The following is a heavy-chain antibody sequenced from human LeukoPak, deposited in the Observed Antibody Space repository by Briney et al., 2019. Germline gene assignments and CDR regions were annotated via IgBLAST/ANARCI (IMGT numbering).Heavy chain of an antibody. CDR2: ISSSSSYI. Sequence: GRSLRLSCAASGFTFSSYSMNWVRQAPGKGLEWVSSISSSSSYIYYADSVKGRFTISRDNAKNSLYLQMNSLRAEDTAVYYCARDLVVTATPNDAFDIWGQGTMVTVSS. J-gene: IGHJ3*02. V-gene: IGHV3-21*01. D-gene: IGHD2-21*02. CDR1: GFTFSSYS. CDR3: ARDLVVTATPNDAFDI.